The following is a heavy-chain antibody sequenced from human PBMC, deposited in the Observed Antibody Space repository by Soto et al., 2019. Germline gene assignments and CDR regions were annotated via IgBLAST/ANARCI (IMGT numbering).Heavy chain of an antibody. V-gene: IGHV1-69*12. CDR2: IIPMFGTA. CDR1: GGTFSTYA. Sequence: QVQLVQSGAEVKKPESSVKVSCKAPGGTFSTYAISWVRQAPGQGLEWMGGIIPMFGTANYAQSFQDRVTITADESTHTVYMELSSLRSEDTAVYFCASGIQLWLRRINNGYSGWGQGTLVTVSS. J-gene: IGHJ4*02. CDR3: ASGIQLWLRRINNGYSG. D-gene: IGHD5-18*01.